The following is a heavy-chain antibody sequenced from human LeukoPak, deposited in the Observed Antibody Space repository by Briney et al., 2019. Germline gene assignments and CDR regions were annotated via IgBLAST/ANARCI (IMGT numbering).Heavy chain of an antibody. CDR2: ISAYNGNT. CDR1: GYTFTSYG. V-gene: IGHV1-18*01. D-gene: IGHD1-26*01. CDR3: ARWELLTYYYYYGMDV. J-gene: IGHJ6*02. Sequence: ASVKVSCKASGYTFTSYGISWVRQAPGQGLEWMGWISAYNGNTNYAQKLQGRVTMTTDTSTSTAYMELRSLRSDDTAVYYCARWELLTYYYYYGMDVWGRGTTVTVSS.